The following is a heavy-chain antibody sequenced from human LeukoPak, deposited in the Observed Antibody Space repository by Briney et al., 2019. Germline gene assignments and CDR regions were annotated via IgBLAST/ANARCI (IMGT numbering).Heavy chain of an antibody. CDR1: GYIFANYC. V-gene: IGHV5-51*01. D-gene: IGHD2-8*02. CDR2: IYPDDSNT. CDR3: ARATDSTGWKSWFDS. J-gene: IGHJ5*01. Sequence: GESLKISCKGSGYIFANYCIAWVRQMPGKGLEWMGIIYPDDSNTTYSPSFQGQVTVSADKSISTAYLQWSSLKASDTAMYYCARATDSTGWKSWFDSWGQGTLVTVSS.